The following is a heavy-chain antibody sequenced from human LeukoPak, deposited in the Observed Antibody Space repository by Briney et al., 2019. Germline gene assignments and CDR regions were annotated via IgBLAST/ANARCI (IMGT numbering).Heavy chain of an antibody. Sequence: PGGSLRLFCAASGITLSSYWMSWVRQAPGKGLEWVAQIKQDGSEKYYVDSVKGRFTVSRDNAKNSLYLQMNSLRAEDTAIYYCSRDDGFSSGSSARYWGQGTLVTVSS. J-gene: IGHJ4*02. V-gene: IGHV3-7*01. CDR1: GITLSSYW. CDR3: SRDDGFSSGSSARY. D-gene: IGHD3-22*01. CDR2: IKQDGSEK.